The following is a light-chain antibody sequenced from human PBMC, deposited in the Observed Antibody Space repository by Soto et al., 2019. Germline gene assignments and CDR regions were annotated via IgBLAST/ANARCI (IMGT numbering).Light chain of an antibody. J-gene: IGKJ4*01. CDR3: QQIYTIPLT. CDR1: QSIGSY. CDR2: GGS. V-gene: IGKV1-39*01. Sequence: DIQMTQSPSSLSASVGDRVTITCRASQSIGSYLNWSKKNPAKAPNPPTHGGSILQSGVPPRFSGGGGGTDFTLTISSLQPEDFASYYCQQIYTIPLTFGGGTKVDIK.